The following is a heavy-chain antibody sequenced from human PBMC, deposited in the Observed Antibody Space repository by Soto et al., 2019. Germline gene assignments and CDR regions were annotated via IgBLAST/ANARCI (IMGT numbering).Heavy chain of an antibody. CDR1: GDSISTYY. CDR3: ARTRMIESWIDY. Sequence: PSETLSLTCDVSGDSISTYYWSWIRPPPGKGLEWIGYVYYSGSTLYNPSLESRVTMSIDMSKKQVSLKLTSVIAADTAVYYCARTRMIESWIDYWGHGTLVTVSS. CDR2: VYYSGST. D-gene: IGHD2-21*01. J-gene: IGHJ4*01. V-gene: IGHV4-59*01.